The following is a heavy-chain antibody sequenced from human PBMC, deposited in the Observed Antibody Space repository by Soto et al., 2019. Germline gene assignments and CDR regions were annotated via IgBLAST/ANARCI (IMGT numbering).Heavy chain of an antibody. J-gene: IGHJ6*03. V-gene: IGHV4-59*01. CDR2: IYYSGST. D-gene: IGHD2-2*01. Sequence: SETLSLTCTVSGGSISSYYWSWIRQPPGKGLEWIGYIYYSGSTNYNPSLKSRVTISVDTSKNQFSLKLSSVTAADTAVYYCARCVMPDQYYYYYYMDVWGKGTTVTVSS. CDR1: GGSISSYY. CDR3: ARCVMPDQYYYYYYMDV.